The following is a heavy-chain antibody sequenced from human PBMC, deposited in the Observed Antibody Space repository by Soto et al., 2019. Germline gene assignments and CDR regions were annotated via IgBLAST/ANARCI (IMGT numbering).Heavy chain of an antibody. V-gene: IGHV1-46*01. CDR3: ASWGGIASPAYDGSLAPYDY. D-gene: IGHD6-13*01. CDR1: GYSFTSHY. Sequence: ASVKVSCKAIGYSFTSHYMHWVRQAPGQGLEWMGTIYPGGVNIAYAQKFKGRFTISRDNSKNTLFLQVNSLREEDTAVYYCASWGGIASPAYDGSLAPYDYWGQGTLVTVSS. CDR2: IYPGGVNI. J-gene: IGHJ4*02.